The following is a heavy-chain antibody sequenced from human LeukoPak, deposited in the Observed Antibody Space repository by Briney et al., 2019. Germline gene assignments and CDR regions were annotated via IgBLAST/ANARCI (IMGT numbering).Heavy chain of an antibody. D-gene: IGHD5-12*01. J-gene: IGHJ4*02. CDR3: ARMGGYSGYATH. CDR2: IHYSGTT. Sequence: SETLSLTCTVSGGSISTYYWSWIRQPPGKGLEWIGYIHYSGTTNYNPSLKNRVTISLDTSKNQSSLNLRSVTAADTAVYYCARMGGYSGYATHWGQGTLVTVSS. CDR1: GGSISTYY. V-gene: IGHV4-59*08.